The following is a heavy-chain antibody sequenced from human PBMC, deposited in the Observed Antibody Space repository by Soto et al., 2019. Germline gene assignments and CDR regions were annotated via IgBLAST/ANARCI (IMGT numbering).Heavy chain of an antibody. V-gene: IGHV5-10-1*01. Sequence: GESLKISCKGSGYSFTNYWITWVRQMPGKGLEWMGRIDLSDSYINYSPSFQGHITIPADKSTTTAYVQWSSLKASDTAMYYCAIPRLQVRGGSDAFDIWGQGTMVTVS. CDR2: IDLSDSYI. CDR1: GYSFTNYW. D-gene: IGHD3-10*01. J-gene: IGHJ3*02. CDR3: AIPRLQVRGGSDAFDI.